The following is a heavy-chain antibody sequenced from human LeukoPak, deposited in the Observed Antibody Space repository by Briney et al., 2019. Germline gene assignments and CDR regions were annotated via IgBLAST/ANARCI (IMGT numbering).Heavy chain of an antibody. Sequence: SETPSLTCTVSGGSISSYYWSWIRQPPGEGLEWIGYIYYSGSTNYNPSLKSRVATSVDTSKNQFSLKLSSVTAADTAVYYCARAGFSSGFYYLDYWGQGTLVTVSS. CDR1: GGSISSYY. CDR2: IYYSGST. D-gene: IGHD3-22*01. V-gene: IGHV4-59*01. J-gene: IGHJ4*02. CDR3: ARAGFSSGFYYLDY.